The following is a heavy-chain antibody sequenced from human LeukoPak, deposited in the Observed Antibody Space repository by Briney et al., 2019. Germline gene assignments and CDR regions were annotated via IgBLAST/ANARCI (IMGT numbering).Heavy chain of an antibody. V-gene: IGHV3-23*01. CDR1: GFTFSSYA. CDR2: ISGSGGST. D-gene: IGHD2-21*02. CDR3: ASTRLYCGGDCFTDAFDI. J-gene: IGHJ3*02. Sequence: GGSLRLSCAAAGFTFSSYAMSWVRQAPGKGLEWVSAISGSGGSTYYADSVKGRFTIPRDNSKNTLYLQMNSLRAEDTAVYYCASTRLYCGGDCFTDAFDIWGQGTMVTVSS.